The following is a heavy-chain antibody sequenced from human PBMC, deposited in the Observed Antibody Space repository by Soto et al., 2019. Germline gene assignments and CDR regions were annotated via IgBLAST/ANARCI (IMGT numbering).Heavy chain of an antibody. J-gene: IGHJ4*02. D-gene: IGHD1-1*01. CDR3: AREIGWIGSMELDY. V-gene: IGHV3-33*01. CDR1: GFTFSSYG. Sequence: GGSLRLSCAASGFTFSSYGMHWVRQAPGKGLEWVAVIWYDGSNKYYADSVKGRFTISRDNSKNTLYLQMNSLRAEDTAVYYCAREIGWIGSMELDYWGQGTLVPVSS. CDR2: IWYDGSNK.